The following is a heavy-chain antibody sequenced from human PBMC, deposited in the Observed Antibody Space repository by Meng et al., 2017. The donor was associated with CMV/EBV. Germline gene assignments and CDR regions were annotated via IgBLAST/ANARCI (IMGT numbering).Heavy chain of an antibody. Sequence: SLKISCAASGFTFDDYAMHWVRQAPGKGLEWVSGISWNSGSIGYADSVKGRFTISRDNAKNSLYLQMNSLRAEDTALYYCAKGPFGVVTSPYFDYWGQGTLVTVSS. D-gene: IGHD3-3*01. J-gene: IGHJ4*02. CDR3: AKGPFGVVTSPYFDY. CDR1: GFTFDDYA. CDR2: ISWNSGSI. V-gene: IGHV3-9*01.